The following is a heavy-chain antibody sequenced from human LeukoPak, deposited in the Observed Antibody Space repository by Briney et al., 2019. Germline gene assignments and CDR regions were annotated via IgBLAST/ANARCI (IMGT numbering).Heavy chain of an antibody. V-gene: IGHV3-7*01. D-gene: IGHD3-10*01. CDR1: GFTFSRYW. Sequence: GGSLRLSCAASGFTFSRYWMSWVRQAPGKGLEWVANIKQDGSEKNYVESVKGRFTISRDNAKNSLYLQTNSLRAEDTAVYYCARAGQEWFGELGFDQWGQGTLVIVSS. CDR3: ARAGQEWFGELGFDQ. J-gene: IGHJ4*02. CDR2: IKQDGSEK.